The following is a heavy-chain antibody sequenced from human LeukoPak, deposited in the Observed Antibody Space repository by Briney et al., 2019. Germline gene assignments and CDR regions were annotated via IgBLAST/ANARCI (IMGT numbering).Heavy chain of an antibody. CDR2: IIPIFGTA. CDR3: ARVVTATNHDAFDI. V-gene: IGHV1-69*13. D-gene: IGHD2-21*02. J-gene: IGHJ3*02. CDR1: GGTFSSYA. Sequence: SVKVSCKASGGTFSSYAISWVRQAPGQGLEWMGGIIPIFGTANYAQKFQGRVTITADESTSTAYMELSSLTSEDTAVYYCARVVTATNHDAFDIWGQGTMVTVSS.